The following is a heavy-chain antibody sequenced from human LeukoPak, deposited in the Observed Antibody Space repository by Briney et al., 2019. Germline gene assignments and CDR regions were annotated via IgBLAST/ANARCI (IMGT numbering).Heavy chain of an antibody. CDR1: GFTFSSYD. D-gene: IGHD3-16*01. CDR2: ISSSGGST. V-gene: IGHV3-23*01. CDR3: VRGQLWSYYHDY. J-gene: IGHJ4*02. Sequence: GGSLRLSCAVSGFTFSSYDMSWVRQAPGKGLEWVSTISSSGGSTYYADSVKGRFTISRDNAKNTVYLEMNSLRAEDTAVYYCVRGQLWSYYHDYWGQGTLVTVSS.